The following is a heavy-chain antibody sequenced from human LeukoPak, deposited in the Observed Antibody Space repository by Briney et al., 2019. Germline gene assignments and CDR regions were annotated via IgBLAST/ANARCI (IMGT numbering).Heavy chain of an antibody. V-gene: IGHV3-15*01. CDR1: GFAFSNAW. CDR2: IKSKTDGGTT. CDR3: ARDRGGSYRHDAFDI. Sequence: GGSLRLSCAASGFAFSNAWMSWVRQAPGKGLEWVGRIKSKTDGGTTDYAAPVKGRFTISRDDSKNTLYLQMNSLRAEDTAVYYCARDRGGSYRHDAFDIWSQGTMVTVSS. D-gene: IGHD1-26*01. J-gene: IGHJ3*02.